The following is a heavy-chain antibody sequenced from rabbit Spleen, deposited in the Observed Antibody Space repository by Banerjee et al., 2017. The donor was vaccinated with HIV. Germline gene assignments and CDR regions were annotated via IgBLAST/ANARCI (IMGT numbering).Heavy chain of an antibody. CDR3: ARDTGSSFSSYGMDL. Sequence: QSLEESGGDLVKPGGTLTLTCKASGFSFTSSDYMCWVRQAPGKGLEWISCIAGGSSAFTYSATWAKGRFTISKTSSTTVTLQMTSLTVADTATYFCARDTGSSFSSYGMDLWGQGTLVTVS. J-gene: IGHJ6*01. CDR2: IAGGSSAFT. D-gene: IGHD8-1*01. V-gene: IGHV1S40*01. CDR1: GFSFTSSDY.